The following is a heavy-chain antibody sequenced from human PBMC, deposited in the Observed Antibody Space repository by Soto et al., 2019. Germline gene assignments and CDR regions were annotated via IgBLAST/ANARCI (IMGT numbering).Heavy chain of an antibody. CDR3: ARGGHVVVVTAALDY. CDR1: GYTFTSYY. J-gene: IGHJ4*02. Sequence: ASVKVSCTASGYTFTSYYMHWVRQAPGQGLEWMGTVNPSGGHTTYAQHFLGRVTMTRDTSTSTLYMELTSLTSDDTAIYYCARGGHVVVVTAALDYWGQGTLVTVSS. CDR2: VNPSGGHT. V-gene: IGHV1-46*01. D-gene: IGHD2-21*02.